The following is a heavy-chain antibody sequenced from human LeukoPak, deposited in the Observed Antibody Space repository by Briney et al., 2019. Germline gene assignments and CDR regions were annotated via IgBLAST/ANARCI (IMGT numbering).Heavy chain of an antibody. Sequence: KPSETLSLTCTVSGGSISSSSYYWGWIRQPPGKGLEWIGSIYYSGSTYYNPSLKSRVTISVDTSKNQFSLKLSSVTAADTAVYYCARHYYGDYGERDDAFDIWGQGTMVTVSS. CDR1: GGSISSSSYY. D-gene: IGHD4-17*01. V-gene: IGHV4-39*01. CDR2: IYYSGST. J-gene: IGHJ3*02. CDR3: ARHYYGDYGERDDAFDI.